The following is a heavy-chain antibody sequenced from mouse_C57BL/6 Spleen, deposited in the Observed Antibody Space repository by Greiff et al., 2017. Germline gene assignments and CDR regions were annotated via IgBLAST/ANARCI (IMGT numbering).Heavy chain of an antibody. CDR3: TRDGTAQATLDY. CDR1: GFTFSSYA. J-gene: IGHJ2*01. V-gene: IGHV5-9-1*02. Sequence: EVQVVESGEGLVKPGGSLKLSCAASGFTFSSYAMSWVRQTPEKRLEWVAYISSGGDYIYYADTVKGRFTISRDNARNTLYLQMSSLKSEDTAMYYCTRDGTAQATLDYWGQGTTLTVSS. CDR2: ISSGGDYI. D-gene: IGHD3-2*02.